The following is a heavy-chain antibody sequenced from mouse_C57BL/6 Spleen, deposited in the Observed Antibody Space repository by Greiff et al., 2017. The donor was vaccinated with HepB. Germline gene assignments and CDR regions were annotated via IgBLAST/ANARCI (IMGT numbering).Heavy chain of an antibody. D-gene: IGHD4-1*01. CDR3: ARETGHWYFDV. CDR2: ISDGGSYT. CDR1: GFTFSSYA. J-gene: IGHJ1*03. Sequence: EVQGVESGGGLVKPGGSLKLSCAASGFTFSSYAMSWVRQTPEKRLEWVATISDGGSYTYYPDNVKGRFTISRDNAKNNLYLQMSHLKSEDTAMYYCARETGHWYFDVWGTGTTVTVSS. V-gene: IGHV5-4*01.